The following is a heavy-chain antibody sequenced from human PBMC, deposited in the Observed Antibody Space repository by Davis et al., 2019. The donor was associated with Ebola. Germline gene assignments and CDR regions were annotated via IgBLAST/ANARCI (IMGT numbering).Heavy chain of an antibody. CDR2: ISGSGFYI. V-gene: IGHV3-21*01. D-gene: IGHD6-19*01. J-gene: IGHJ3*01. CDR3: AGGKDSSGWYGDDAFDF. CDR1: TFTFSTYS. Sequence: GGSLRLSCEVSTFTFSTYSMNWVRQAPGKGLEWVSSISGSGFYIYYADSVKGRFTISRDNAKNSLYLQMNSLRVEDTAVYYCAGGKDSSGWYGDDAFDFWGQGTMVTVSS.